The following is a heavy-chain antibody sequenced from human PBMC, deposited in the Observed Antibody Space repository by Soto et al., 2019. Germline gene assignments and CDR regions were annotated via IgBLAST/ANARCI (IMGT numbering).Heavy chain of an antibody. Sequence: QVQLVQSGAEVKKPGASVKVSCKASGGTFSSYALRWVRQAPGQGLEWMGGSIPIFGTANYAQKFQGRVKITADKSTSTAYMELSSLRSEDTAVYYCARDDYGDYADYYYGMDVWGQGTTVNVS. CDR1: GGTFSSYA. CDR3: ARDDYGDYADYYYGMDV. J-gene: IGHJ6*02. V-gene: IGHV1-69*06. D-gene: IGHD4-17*01. CDR2: SIPIFGTA.